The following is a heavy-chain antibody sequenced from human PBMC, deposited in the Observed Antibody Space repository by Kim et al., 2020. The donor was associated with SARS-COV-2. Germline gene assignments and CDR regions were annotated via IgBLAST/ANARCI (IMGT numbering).Heavy chain of an antibody. CDR1: GGSISNYY. CDR2: VQTSGNT. J-gene: IGHJ4*02. CDR3: AGGPDSSTWTRYDH. D-gene: IGHD6-13*01. V-gene: IGHV4-4*07. Sequence: SETLSLTCTVSGGSISNYYWNWIRQPAGKGLEWIGRVQTSGNTNYNPSLKSRVTMSADTSKTQFSLRLTSVTAADTAVYYCAGGPDSSTWTRYDHWGQGTLVTVSS.